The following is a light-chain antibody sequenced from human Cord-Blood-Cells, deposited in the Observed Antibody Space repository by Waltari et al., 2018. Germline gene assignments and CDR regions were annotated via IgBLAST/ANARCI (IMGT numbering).Light chain of an antibody. V-gene: IGLV2-23*01. CDR1: SSDVGSYNL. J-gene: IGLJ3*02. CDR2: EGS. CDR3: CSYAGSSTWV. Sequence: QSALTQPAPVSGSPGQSITIPCTGTSSDVGSYNLVSWYQQHPGKAPKPMIYEGSKRPSGVSNRFSGSKSGNTASLTISGLQAEDEADYYCCSYAGSSTWVFGGGTKLTVL.